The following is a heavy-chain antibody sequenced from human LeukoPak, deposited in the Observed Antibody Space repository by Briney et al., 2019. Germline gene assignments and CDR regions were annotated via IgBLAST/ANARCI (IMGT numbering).Heavy chain of an antibody. CDR3: ARPTRTYCTSTTCYGFAFDI. J-gene: IGHJ3*02. Sequence: GASVKVSCKASGYTFTSYGITWLRQAPGQGLEWMGWISAYNGNTNYAQKVQGRVTMTTDTSTSTAYMELRSLRSDDTAVYFCARPTRTYCTSTTCYGFAFDIWGQGTMVTVSS. D-gene: IGHD2-2*01. CDR1: GYTFTSYG. CDR2: ISAYNGNT. V-gene: IGHV1-18*01.